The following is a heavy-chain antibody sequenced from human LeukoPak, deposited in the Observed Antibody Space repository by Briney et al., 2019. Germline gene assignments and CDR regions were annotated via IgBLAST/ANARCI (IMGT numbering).Heavy chain of an antibody. J-gene: IGHJ4*02. Sequence: GGSLRLSCAASGFTFSSYGMHWVRQAPGKGLEWVAFIRYDGSNKYYADSVKGRFTISRDNSKNTLYLQMNSLRAEDTAVYYCAKKVNWNYGSIGAYWGQGTLVTVSS. CDR1: GFTFSSYG. CDR2: IRYDGSNK. D-gene: IGHD1-7*01. CDR3: AKKVNWNYGSIGAY. V-gene: IGHV3-30*02.